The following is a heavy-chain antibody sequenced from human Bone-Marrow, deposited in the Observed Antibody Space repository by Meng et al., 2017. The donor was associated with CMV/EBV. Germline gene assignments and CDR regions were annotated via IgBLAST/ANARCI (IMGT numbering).Heavy chain of an antibody. CDR3: ARGTPMGNFDY. J-gene: IGHJ4*02. D-gene: IGHD1-1*01. Sequence: GSVRLSCTVSGGSISSSSYYWGWIRQPPGKGLEWIGSIYYSGSTYYNLSLKSRVTISVDTSKNQFSLKLNSVTAADTAVYYCARGTPMGNFDYWGQGTLVTVSS. V-gene: IGHV4-39*01. CDR2: IYYSGST. CDR1: GGSISSSSYY.